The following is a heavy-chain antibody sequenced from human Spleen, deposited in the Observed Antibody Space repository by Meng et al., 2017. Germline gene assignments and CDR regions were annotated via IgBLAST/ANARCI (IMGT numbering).Heavy chain of an antibody. D-gene: IGHD1-26*01. J-gene: IGHJ3*02. Sequence: GSLRLSCTVSGGSISSYYWSWIRQPPGKGLEWIGYIYYSGSTNYNPSLKSRVIISVDTSKSQFSLKLSSVTAADTAVYYCARRIVGADAFDIWGQGTLVTVSS. CDR3: ARRIVGADAFDI. V-gene: IGHV4-59*01. CDR1: GGSISSYY. CDR2: IYYSGST.